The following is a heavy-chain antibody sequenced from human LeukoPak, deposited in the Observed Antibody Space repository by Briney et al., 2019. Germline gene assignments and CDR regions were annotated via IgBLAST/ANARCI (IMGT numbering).Heavy chain of an antibody. J-gene: IGHJ6*02. CDR1: GFTFSSYA. D-gene: IGHD2-2*01. Sequence: PGGSLRLSCAASGFTFSSYAMHWVRQAPGKGLEWVAVMSYDGSHKYYADSVKGRFTISRDNSRNTLYLHMNSLRAEDTAVYYCARDPRCSSMSCYRSSFYGMDVWGQGTTVTVSS. V-gene: IGHV3-30-3*01. CDR3: ARDPRCSSMSCYRSSFYGMDV. CDR2: MSYDGSHK.